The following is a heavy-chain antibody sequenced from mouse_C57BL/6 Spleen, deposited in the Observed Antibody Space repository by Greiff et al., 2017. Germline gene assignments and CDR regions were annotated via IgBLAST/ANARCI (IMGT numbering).Heavy chain of an antibody. D-gene: IGHD1-1*01. Sequence: QVQLQQSGADLAKPGASVKLSCKASGFTFTSYWMHWVKQRPGQGLEWIGYINPSSGYTQYNQTFKDKATLTAEKSSSKVYMQLSSLTYEDSAVYYCARSYYGSSYGFDYWGQGTTLTVSS. J-gene: IGHJ2*01. CDR3: ARSYYGSSYGFDY. CDR2: INPSSGYT. V-gene: IGHV1-7*01. CDR1: GFTFTSYW.